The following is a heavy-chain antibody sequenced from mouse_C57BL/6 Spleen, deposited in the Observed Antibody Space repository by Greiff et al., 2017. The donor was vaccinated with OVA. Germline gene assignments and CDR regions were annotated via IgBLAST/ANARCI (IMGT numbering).Heavy chain of an antibody. CDR1: GYTFTSYG. CDR3: ARDYYSNYEAMDY. Sequence: VQLQESGAELARPGASVKLSCKASGYTFTSYGISWVKQRTGQGLEWIGEIYPRSGNTYYNEKFKGKATLTADKSSSTAYMELRSLTSEDSAVYFCARDYYSNYEAMDYWGQGTSVTVSS. V-gene: IGHV1-81*01. CDR2: IYPRSGNT. D-gene: IGHD2-5*01. J-gene: IGHJ4*01.